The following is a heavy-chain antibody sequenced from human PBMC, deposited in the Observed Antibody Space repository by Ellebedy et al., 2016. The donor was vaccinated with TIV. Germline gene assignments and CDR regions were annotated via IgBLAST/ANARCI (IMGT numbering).Heavy chain of an antibody. CDR3: ATRLGRWELAYYYYGMDV. CDR2: FDPEDGET. V-gene: IGHV1-24*01. D-gene: IGHD1-26*01. Sequence: ASVKVSCKVSGYTLTELSMHWVRQAPGKGLEWMGGFDPEDGETIYAQKFQGRVTMTEDTSTDTAYMELSSLRSEDTAVYYCATRLGRWELAYYYYGMDVWGQGTTVTVSS. CDR1: GYTLTELS. J-gene: IGHJ6*02.